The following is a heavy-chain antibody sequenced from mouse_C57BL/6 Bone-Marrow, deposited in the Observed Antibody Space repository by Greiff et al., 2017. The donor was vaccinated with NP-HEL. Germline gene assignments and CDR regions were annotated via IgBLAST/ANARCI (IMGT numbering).Heavy chain of an antibody. CDR2: IRNKANNHAT. CDR3: TAPHYYCSSYHYAMDY. V-gene: IGHV6-6*01. CDR1: GFTFSDAW. J-gene: IGHJ4*01. Sequence: DVKLVESGGGLVQPGGSMKLSCAASGFTFSDAWMDWVRQSPEKGLEWVAEIRNKANNHATYYAESVKGRFTISKDASKSSVYLQMNSLRAEDTGIYYCTAPHYYCSSYHYAMDYWGQGTSVTVSS. D-gene: IGHD1-1*01.